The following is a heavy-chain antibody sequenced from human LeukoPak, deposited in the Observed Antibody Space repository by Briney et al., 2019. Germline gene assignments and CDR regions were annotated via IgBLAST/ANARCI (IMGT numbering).Heavy chain of an antibody. CDR1: GGSISSYY. CDR2: IYYSGST. Sequence: PSETLSLTCTVSGGSISSYYWSWIRQPPGEGLEWIGYIYYSGSTDYNPSLKSRVTISADTSKNQFSLKLTSVTAADTAVYYCARSAGGTLDYWGQGTLVTVSS. CDR3: ARSAGGTLDY. D-gene: IGHD6-13*01. V-gene: IGHV4-59*01. J-gene: IGHJ4*02.